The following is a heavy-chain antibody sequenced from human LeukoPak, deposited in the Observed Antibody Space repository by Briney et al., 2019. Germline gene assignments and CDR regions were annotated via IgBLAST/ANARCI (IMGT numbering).Heavy chain of an antibody. Sequence: PGGSLRLSCAASGFTFSNYWMCWGCQAPRKGLGWVANIKQDGSEKYYVDSVKGRFTISRDNAKNSLYLEMNSLRAEDTAVYYCASELRNYYYYYSGMDGWGQGSTVTVSS. CDR3: ASELRNYYYYYSGMDG. V-gene: IGHV3-7*01. CDR1: GFTFSNYW. J-gene: IGHJ6*02. D-gene: IGHD3-16*01. CDR2: IKQDGSEK.